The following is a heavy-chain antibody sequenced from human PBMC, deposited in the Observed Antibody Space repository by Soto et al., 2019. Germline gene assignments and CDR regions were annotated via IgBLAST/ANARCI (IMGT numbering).Heavy chain of an antibody. V-gene: IGHV1-18*01. J-gene: IGHJ4*02. D-gene: IGHD5-18*01. CDR2: ISADKGNT. CDR1: GYTFTSYG. CDR3: ARGLQRGYSYAGGY. Sequence: QVQLVQSGAEVKKRGASVKVSCKASGYTFTSYGISWVRQAPGQRVEWMGWISADKGNTNYAQKLQGRVTMTTDTSTSTAYVELRSLRSDDTAVYYCARGLQRGYSYAGGYWGQGTLVTVSS.